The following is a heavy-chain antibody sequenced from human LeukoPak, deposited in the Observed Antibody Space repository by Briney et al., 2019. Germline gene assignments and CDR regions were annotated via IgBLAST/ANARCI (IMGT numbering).Heavy chain of an antibody. CDR1: GFTFSSYG. CDR3: ASLQNVPSYYYYYVMDV. CDR2: ISYDGSNK. J-gene: IGHJ6*02. V-gene: IGHV3-30*03. D-gene: IGHD2/OR15-2a*01. Sequence: HSGGSLRLSCAASGFTFSSYGMHWVRQAPGKGLVWVAVISYDGSNKYYADSVKGRFTISRDNAKNTLFLQMNSLRAEDTAVYYCASLQNVPSYYYYYVMDVWGQGTTVTVSS.